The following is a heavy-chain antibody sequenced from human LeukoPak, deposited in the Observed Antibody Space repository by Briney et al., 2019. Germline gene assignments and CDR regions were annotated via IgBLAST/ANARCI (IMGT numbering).Heavy chain of an antibody. CDR1: GGSISSYY. Sequence: SETLSLTCTVSGGSISSYYWSWIRQPPGKGPEWIGYIYYSGSTNYNPSLKSRVTISVDTSKNQFSLELSSVTAADTAVYYCARGYQRSSDAFDIWGQGTMVTVSS. CDR3: ARGYQRSSDAFDI. D-gene: IGHD2-2*01. J-gene: IGHJ3*02. V-gene: IGHV4-59*01. CDR2: IYYSGST.